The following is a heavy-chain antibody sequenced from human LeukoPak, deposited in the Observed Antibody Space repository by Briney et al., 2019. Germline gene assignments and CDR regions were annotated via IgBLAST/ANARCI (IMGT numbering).Heavy chain of an antibody. Sequence: PGGSLRLSCAASGFTFSSYAMHWVRQAPGKGLEWVAVISYDGSNKYYADSVKGRFTISRDNSKNTLYLQMNSLRAEDTAVYYCARGGRTVVVPAPYYSYRDVWGKGTTVTVSS. J-gene: IGHJ6*03. CDR1: GFTFSSYA. CDR2: ISYDGSNK. CDR3: ARGGRTVVVPAPYYSYRDV. D-gene: IGHD2-2*01. V-gene: IGHV3-30-3*01.